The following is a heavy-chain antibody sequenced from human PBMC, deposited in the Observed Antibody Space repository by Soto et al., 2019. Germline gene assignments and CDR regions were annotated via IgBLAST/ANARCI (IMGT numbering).Heavy chain of an antibody. Sequence: GGSLRLSCAASGFTFSSYWMHWVRQAPGKGLVWVSRINSDGSSTSYADSVKGRFTISRDNAKNTLYLQMNSLRAEDTAVYYCAREKGYSYGCNYWGQGTLVTVSS. V-gene: IGHV3-74*01. J-gene: IGHJ4*02. CDR3: AREKGYSYGCNY. D-gene: IGHD5-18*01. CDR2: INSDGSST. CDR1: GFTFSSYW.